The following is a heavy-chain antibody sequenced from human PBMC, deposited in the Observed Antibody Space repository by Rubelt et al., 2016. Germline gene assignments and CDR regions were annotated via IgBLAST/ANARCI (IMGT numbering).Heavy chain of an antibody. CDR3: AKDGAVTMVYYFNS. D-gene: IGHD4/OR15-4a*01. Sequence: GGSLRLSCAASGFTFSNYAMSWVRQAPGKGLEWVSIISGSGGRMYYADSVKGRFTISRDNSKNTLYLEVNSLRAEDTAVYYCAKDGAVTMVYYFNSWGQGTRVTVSS. CDR2: ISGSGGRM. CDR1: GFTFSNYA. V-gene: IGHV3-23*01. J-gene: IGHJ4*02.